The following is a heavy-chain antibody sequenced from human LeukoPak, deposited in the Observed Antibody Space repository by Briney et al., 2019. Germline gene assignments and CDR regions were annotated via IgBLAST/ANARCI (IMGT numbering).Heavy chain of an antibody. Sequence: PGGSLRLSCAASGFTFSSYSMNWVRQAPGKGLEWVSSISSSSSYIYYADSVKGRFTISRDNAKNSLYLQMNSLRAEDTAVYYCARDAPTYKLITIFGDPFDYWGQGTLVTVSS. CDR1: GFTFSSYS. CDR2: ISSSSSYI. J-gene: IGHJ4*02. D-gene: IGHD3-3*01. CDR3: ARDAPTYKLITIFGDPFDY. V-gene: IGHV3-21*01.